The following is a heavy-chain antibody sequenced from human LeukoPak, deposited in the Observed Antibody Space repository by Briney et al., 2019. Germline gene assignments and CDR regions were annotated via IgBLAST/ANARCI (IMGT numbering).Heavy chain of an antibody. CDR1: GFTFSSYA. Sequence: GRSLRLSCAASGFTFSSYAMHWVRQAPGKGLEWVAVISYDGSNKYYADSVKGRFTISRDNSKNTLYLQMNSLRAEDTAVYYCARDYEYSSSSVTYNWFDPWGQGTLVTVS. V-gene: IGHV3-30-3*01. J-gene: IGHJ5*02. D-gene: IGHD6-6*01. CDR2: ISYDGSNK. CDR3: ARDYEYSSSSVTYNWFDP.